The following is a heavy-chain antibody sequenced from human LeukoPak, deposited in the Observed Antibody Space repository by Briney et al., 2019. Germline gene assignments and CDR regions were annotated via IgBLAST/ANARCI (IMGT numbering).Heavy chain of an antibody. J-gene: IGHJ4*02. V-gene: IGHV1-69*04. CDR3: ARVNWNDVGSFDY. D-gene: IGHD1-20*01. CDR1: GGTFSSYA. Sequence: SVKVSCKASGGTFSSYAISWVRQAPGQGLEWMGRIIPILGIANYAQKFQGRVTITADKSTSTAYMELSSLRSEDTAVYYCARVNWNDVGSFDYWGQGTLVTVSS. CDR2: IIPILGIA.